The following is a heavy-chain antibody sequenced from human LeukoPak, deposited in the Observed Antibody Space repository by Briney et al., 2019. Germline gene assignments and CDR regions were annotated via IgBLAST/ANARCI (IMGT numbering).Heavy chain of an antibody. CDR1: GASISSYY. Sequence: SETLSLTCTVSGASISSYYWSWIRQPAGKGLEWIGRFHTSGSTNYNPSLKSRVAISVDKSNNQFSLKLSSVTAADTAIYYCAREHYYDSSGYYYVEPDAFDFWGQGTMVTVSS. D-gene: IGHD3-22*01. CDR3: AREHYYDSSGYYYVEPDAFDF. V-gene: IGHV4-4*07. CDR2: FHTSGST. J-gene: IGHJ3*01.